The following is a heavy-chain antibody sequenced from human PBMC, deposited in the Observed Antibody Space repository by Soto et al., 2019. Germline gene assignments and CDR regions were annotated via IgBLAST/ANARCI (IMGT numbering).Heavy chain of an antibody. V-gene: IGHV3-30*03. D-gene: IGHD2-21*01. Sequence: QVQRVESGGGVVQHGRSLRLSCAASGFTFSSYGMHWVRQAPGKGLEWVAVISYDGSNKYYADSVKGRFTISRDNSKNTLYLQMNSLRAEDTAVYYCSGYGEGGDFDIWGQGTMVTVSS. CDR1: GFTFSSYG. CDR2: ISYDGSNK. J-gene: IGHJ3*02. CDR3: SGYGEGGDFDI.